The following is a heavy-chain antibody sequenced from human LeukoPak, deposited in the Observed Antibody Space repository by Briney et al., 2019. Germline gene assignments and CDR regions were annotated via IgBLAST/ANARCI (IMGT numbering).Heavy chain of an antibody. V-gene: IGHV3-74*01. CDR3: AKTYYYDRSGYYYENAFDT. J-gene: IGHJ3*02. CDR1: GFTFSSYW. D-gene: IGHD3-22*01. CDR2: INSDGSST. Sequence: PGGSLRLSCAASGFTFSSYWMYWVRQAPGKGLVCVSGINSDGSSTNYADSVKGRFTISRDNAKNTLYLQMNSLRAEDTAVYYCAKTYYYDRSGYYYENAFDTWGQGTMVTVSS.